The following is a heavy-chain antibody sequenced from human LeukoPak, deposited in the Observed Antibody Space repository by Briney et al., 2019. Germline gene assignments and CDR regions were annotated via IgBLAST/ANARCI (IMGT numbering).Heavy chain of an antibody. D-gene: IGHD3-16*01. J-gene: IGHJ3*02. Sequence: SETLSLTCTVSGGSISSSSYYWSWIRQPAETGLEWIGRIYTSGSTNYNPSLKSRVTMSVDTSKNQFSLKLSSVTAADTAVYYCARGGRGAFDIWGQGTMVTVSS. CDR2: IYTSGST. CDR1: GGSISSSSYY. CDR3: ARGGRGAFDI. V-gene: IGHV4-61*02.